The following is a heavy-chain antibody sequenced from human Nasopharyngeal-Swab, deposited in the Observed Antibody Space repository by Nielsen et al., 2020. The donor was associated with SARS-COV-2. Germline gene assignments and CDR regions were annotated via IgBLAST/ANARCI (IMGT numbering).Heavy chain of an antibody. CDR2: IYYSGTK. J-gene: IGHJ4*02. V-gene: IGHV4-39*01. CDR3: TSHEYCRGYCKSGGFDS. Sequence: SETLSLTCSVSAASIISSDHYWSWIRQPPGKGLEWIGSIYYSGTKSYNPSLKSRLTMSVDTSTNQFSLKVSSVTAADTAVYYCTSHEYCRGYCKSGGFDSWGQGTLVTVSS. D-gene: IGHD2-21*02. CDR1: AASIISSDHY.